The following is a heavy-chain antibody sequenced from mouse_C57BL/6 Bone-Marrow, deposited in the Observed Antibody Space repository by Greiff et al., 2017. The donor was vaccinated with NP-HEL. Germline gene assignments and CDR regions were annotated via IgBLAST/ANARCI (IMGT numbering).Heavy chain of an antibody. CDR1: GFSLTSYG. CDR2: IWRGGST. V-gene: IGHV2-5*01. D-gene: IGHD1-1*01. Sequence: QVHVKQSGPGLVQPSQSLSITCTVSGFSLTSYGVHWVRPSPGKGLEWLGVIWRGGSTDYNAAFMSRLSITKDNSKSPVFFKMNSLQADDTAIYYCAKTPYYGSSPHAMDYWGQGTSVTVSS. CDR3: AKTPYYGSSPHAMDY. J-gene: IGHJ4*01.